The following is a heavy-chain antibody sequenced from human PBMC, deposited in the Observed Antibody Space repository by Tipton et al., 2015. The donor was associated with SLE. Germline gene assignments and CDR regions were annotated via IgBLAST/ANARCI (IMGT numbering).Heavy chain of an antibody. CDR3: ARDVGGYNTGWFPYYFDY. CDR2: IYYTGST. J-gene: IGHJ4*02. CDR1: GDSISSSSYY. V-gene: IGHV4-39*06. Sequence: TLSLTCIVSGDSISSSSYYWGWIRQPPGKGLEWIGHIYYTGSTNYNPSLKSRVTMSVDTSENQFALKLTSVTAADTAVYYCARDVGGYNTGWFPYYFDYWGQGTLVTVSS. D-gene: IGHD2-8*02.